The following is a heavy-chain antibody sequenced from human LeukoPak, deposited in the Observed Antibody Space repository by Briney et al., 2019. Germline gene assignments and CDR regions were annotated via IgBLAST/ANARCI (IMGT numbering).Heavy chain of an antibody. V-gene: IGHV4-39*07. CDR1: GGTVTSSTYF. Sequence: SSETLSLTCTLSGGTVTSSTYFWGWIHQPPGKGLEWIGSISYSGATYYNPSLKSRVSMSVHTSKNQFSLKLSSVTAADTAVYYCARDGFYYHYYMDVWGEGTTVTVSS. CDR3: ARDGFYYHYYMDV. D-gene: IGHD1-14*01. CDR2: ISYSGAT. J-gene: IGHJ6*03.